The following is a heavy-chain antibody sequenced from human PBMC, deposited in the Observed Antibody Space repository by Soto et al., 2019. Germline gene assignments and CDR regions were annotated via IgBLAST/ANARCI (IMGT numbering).Heavy chain of an antibody. Sequence: ASEKVSCKASGYTFTSYGIIWVRQAPGQGLEWMGWISAYNGNTNYAQKFQGRVTITADKSTSTAYMELSSLRSEDTAVYYCASEITAIIVVVPAAMPAGWFDPWGQGTLVTVSS. J-gene: IGHJ5*02. CDR1: GYTFTSYG. CDR3: ASEITAIIVVVPAAMPAGWFDP. V-gene: IGHV1-18*01. D-gene: IGHD2-2*01. CDR2: ISAYNGNT.